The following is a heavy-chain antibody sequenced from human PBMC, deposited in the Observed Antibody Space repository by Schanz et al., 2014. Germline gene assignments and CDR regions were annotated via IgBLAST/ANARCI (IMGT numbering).Heavy chain of an antibody. CDR3: ARGTMPGTFDI. Sequence: QVQVEQSGPEVKKPGASVTVSCQASGYTFTSDSMHWVRQAPGQGLEWMGWISPYNGNTNYAQKLQGRVTMTADTSTSTAYMDLRSLRSEDTAVYYCARGTMPGTFDIWGQGTMVTVSS. V-gene: IGHV1-18*04. J-gene: IGHJ3*02. D-gene: IGHD2-2*01. CDR2: ISPYNGNT. CDR1: GYTFTSDS.